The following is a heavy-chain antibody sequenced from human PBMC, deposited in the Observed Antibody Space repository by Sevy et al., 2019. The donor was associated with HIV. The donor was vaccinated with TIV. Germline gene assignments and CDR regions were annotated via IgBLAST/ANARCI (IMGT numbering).Heavy chain of an antibody. CDR2: IRSKAYGGTT. Sequence: GGSLRLSCTASGFTFGDYAMSWFRQAPGKGLEWVGFIRSKAYGGTTEYAASVKGRFTISRDDSKSMAYLQMNSLKTEDTAVYYCTRGGWIQLWKPFDYWGQGTLVTVSS. D-gene: IGHD5-18*01. V-gene: IGHV3-49*03. CDR1: GFTFGDYA. J-gene: IGHJ4*02. CDR3: TRGGWIQLWKPFDY.